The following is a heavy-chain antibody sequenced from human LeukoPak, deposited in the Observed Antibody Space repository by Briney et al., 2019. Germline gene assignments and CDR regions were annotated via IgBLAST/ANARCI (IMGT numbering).Heavy chain of an antibody. CDR3: ATWGYCSSTSCHSGPFDY. Sequence: PGGSLRLSCAASGFTFSSYEMNWVRQAPGKGLEWVSYISSSGSTIYYADSVKGRFTISRDNAKNSLYLQMNSLRAEDTAVYYCATWGYCSSTSCHSGPFDYWGQGTLVTVSS. V-gene: IGHV3-48*03. CDR2: ISSSGSTI. J-gene: IGHJ4*02. CDR1: GFTFSSYE. D-gene: IGHD2-2*01.